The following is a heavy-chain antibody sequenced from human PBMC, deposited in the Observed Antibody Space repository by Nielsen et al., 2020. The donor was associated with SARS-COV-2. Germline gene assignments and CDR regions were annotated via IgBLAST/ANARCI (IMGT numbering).Heavy chain of an antibody. D-gene: IGHD4-17*01. CDR1: GGSISSGDYY. J-gene: IGHJ5*02. CDR3: ARDYYGDYASRWFDP. CDR2: IYYSGST. Sequence: SETLSLTCTVSGGSISSGDYYWSWIRQPPGKGLEWIGYIYYSGSTYYNPSLKSRVTISVDTSKNQFSLKLSSVTAADTAVYYCARDYYGDYASRWFDPWGQGTLVTVSS. V-gene: IGHV4-30-4*01.